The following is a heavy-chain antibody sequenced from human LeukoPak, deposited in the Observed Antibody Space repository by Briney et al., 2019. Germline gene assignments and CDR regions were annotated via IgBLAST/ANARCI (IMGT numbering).Heavy chain of an antibody. V-gene: IGHV1-46*01. CDR2: INPSGGST. CDR3: ARDQNRDTAMVTGIDDY. J-gene: IGHJ4*02. Sequence: ASVKVSCKASGYTFTSYYMHWVRQAPGQGLEWMGIINPSGGSTSYAQKFQGRVTKTRDTSTSTVYMELSSLRSEDTAVYYCARDQNRDTAMVTGIDDYWGQGTLVTVSS. D-gene: IGHD5-18*01. CDR1: GYTFTSYY.